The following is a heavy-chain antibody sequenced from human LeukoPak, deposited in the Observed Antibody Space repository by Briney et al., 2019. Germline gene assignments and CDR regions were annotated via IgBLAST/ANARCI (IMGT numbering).Heavy chain of an antibody. CDR1: GFTFSSYG. CDR3: ARGAYRGWNYVDY. CDR2: IRYDGSIK. V-gene: IGHV3-30*02. J-gene: IGHJ4*02. Sequence: GGSLRLSCAASGFTFSSYGIHWVRQAPGKGLEWVAFIRYDGSIKYYADSVKGRFTISRDNSKNTLYLQMNSLRAEDTAVYYCARGAYRGWNYVDYWGQGTLVTVSS. D-gene: IGHD3-10*01.